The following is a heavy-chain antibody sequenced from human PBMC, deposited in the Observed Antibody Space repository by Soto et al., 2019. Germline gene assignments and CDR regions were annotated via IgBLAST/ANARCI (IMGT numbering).Heavy chain of an antibody. CDR1: GGSISSYY. CDR3: ARHYSAYSSSDWFDP. V-gene: IGHV4-59*08. J-gene: IGHJ5*02. CDR2: IFYSGST. D-gene: IGHD6-6*01. Sequence: SETLSLTCTVSGGSISSYYWTWIRQPPGKGLEWFGYIFYSGSTNYNPSLKSRVTISVDTSKNQFSLKLSSVTAADTAVYYCARHYSAYSSSDWFDPWGQGTLVTVSS.